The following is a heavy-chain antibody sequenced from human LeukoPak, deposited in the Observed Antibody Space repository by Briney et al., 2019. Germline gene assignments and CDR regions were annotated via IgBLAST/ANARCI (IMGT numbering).Heavy chain of an antibody. CDR3: ARHSRGMDV. J-gene: IGHJ6*02. CDR1: GGSINIYY. V-gene: IGHV4-59*01. D-gene: IGHD1-26*01. CDR2: IYYSGSA. Sequence: PSETLSLTCTVSGGSINIYYWSCIRQPPGKGLEWIGYIYYSGSANYNPSLKSRVTISVDTSKNQFSLNLSSVTAADTAVYYCARHSRGMDVWGQGTTVTVSS.